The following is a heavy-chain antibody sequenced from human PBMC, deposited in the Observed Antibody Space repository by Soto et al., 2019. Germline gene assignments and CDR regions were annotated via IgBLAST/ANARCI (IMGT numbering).Heavy chain of an antibody. CDR3: ARGDCTNGVCYFYSYYFGMDV. V-gene: IGHV3-30-3*01. D-gene: IGHD2-8*01. CDR2: ISYDGSNK. Sequence: QVQLVESGGGVVQPGRSLRLSCAASGFTFSSYAMHWVRQAPGKGLEWVAVISYDGSNKYYADSVKGRFTISRDNSKNTLYLQMNILRAEDTAVYYCARGDCTNGVCYFYSYYFGMDVWGQGTTVTVSS. CDR1: GFTFSSYA. J-gene: IGHJ6*02.